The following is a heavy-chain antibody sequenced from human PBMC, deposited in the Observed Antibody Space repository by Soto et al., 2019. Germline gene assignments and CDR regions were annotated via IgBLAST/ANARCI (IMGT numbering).Heavy chain of an antibody. J-gene: IGHJ4*02. Sequence: QVQLVQSGAEVKKPGASVKVSCKASGYTFTSYGISWVRQAPGQGLEWMGWISAYNGNTNYAQKLQGRVTMTTETATKTAYMELRSLTDDDTAVYYCTRAGVWEPRDYWGQGTLVTVSS. CDR3: TRAGVWEPRDY. CDR2: ISAYNGNT. CDR1: GYTFTSYG. D-gene: IGHD1-26*01. V-gene: IGHV1-18*01.